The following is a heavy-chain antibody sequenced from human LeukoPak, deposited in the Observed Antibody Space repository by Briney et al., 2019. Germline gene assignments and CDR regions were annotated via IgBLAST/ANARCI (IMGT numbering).Heavy chain of an antibody. J-gene: IGHJ6*02. CDR1: GGSISSYY. V-gene: IGHV4-59*01. Sequence: PSETLSLTCTVSGGSISSYYWSWIRQPPGKGLEWIGYIYYSGSTNYNPSLRSRVTISVDTSKNQFSLILNSVTAADTAVYYCASGTYYDFWSGYYDRNGMDVWGQGTTVTVSS. D-gene: IGHD3-3*01. CDR2: IYYSGST. CDR3: ASGTYYDFWSGYYDRNGMDV.